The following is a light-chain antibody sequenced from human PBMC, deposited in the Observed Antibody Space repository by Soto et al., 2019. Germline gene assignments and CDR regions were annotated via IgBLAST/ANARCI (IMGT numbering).Light chain of an antibody. J-gene: IGKJ3*01. Sequence: EIVLTQSPATLSLSPGERATLSCRASQSVSSYLAWYQQKPGQAPRLLIYDASSRATGIPARFSGSGSVTDFTLTISSLEPEDFAVYYCQQRSNWLFTFGPGTKVDIK. CDR2: DAS. CDR3: QQRSNWLFT. V-gene: IGKV3-11*01. CDR1: QSVSSY.